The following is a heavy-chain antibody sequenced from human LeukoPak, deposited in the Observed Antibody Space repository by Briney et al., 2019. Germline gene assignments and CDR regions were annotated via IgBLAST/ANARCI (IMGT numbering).Heavy chain of an antibody. Sequence: SETLSLTCTVSGGSISSSGYYWGWLRQPPGKGLEWIGSIYYSGSTYYNPSLKSRVTISRDTSKNQFSLKLSSVTAADTAVYYCAREGAQLFDIWGQGTLVTVSS. CDR1: GGSISSSGYY. CDR2: IYYSGST. CDR3: AREGAQLFDI. D-gene: IGHD2-2*01. V-gene: IGHV4-39*07. J-gene: IGHJ3*02.